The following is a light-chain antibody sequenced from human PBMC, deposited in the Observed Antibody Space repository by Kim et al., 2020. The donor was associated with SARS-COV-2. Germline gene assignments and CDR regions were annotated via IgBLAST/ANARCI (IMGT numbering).Light chain of an antibody. CDR3: QVWDSSSDPHVV. V-gene: IGLV3-21*04. CDR2: YDS. J-gene: IGLJ2*01. Sequence: PGKTDRITCGGNNIGSKSVHWYQQKPGQAPVLVIYYDSDRPSGIPERFSGSNSGNTATLTISRVEAGDEADYYCQVWDSSSDPHVVFGGGTKLTVL. CDR1: NIGSKS.